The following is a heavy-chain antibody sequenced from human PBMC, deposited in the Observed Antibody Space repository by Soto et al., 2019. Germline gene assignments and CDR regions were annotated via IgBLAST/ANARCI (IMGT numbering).Heavy chain of an antibody. CDR1: GFTFSTDA. Sequence: GGSLRLSCAASGFTFSTDAMSWVRQAPGKGLEWVAGISASGANTYYADSVEGRFTISRDNSKGTLYLQMNNLRAEDTAVYYCADGVEWSFPFVYWGQGTLVTVSS. V-gene: IGHV3-23*01. D-gene: IGHD3-3*01. CDR2: ISASGANT. CDR3: ADGVEWSFPFVY. J-gene: IGHJ4*02.